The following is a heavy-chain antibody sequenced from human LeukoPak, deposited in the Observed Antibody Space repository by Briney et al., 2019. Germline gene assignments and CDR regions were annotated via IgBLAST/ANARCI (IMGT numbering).Heavy chain of an antibody. J-gene: IGHJ4*02. D-gene: IGHD5-24*01. CDR2: ISSSSSTV. CDR3: ARDTRGDGYNYDYYFDY. CDR1: GFTFSSYS. V-gene: IGHV3-48*01. Sequence: GGSLRLSCAASGFTFSSYSMNWVRQAPGKGLEWVSYISSSSSTVYYADSVKGRFTISRDNAKNTLYLQVGSLRAEDMAVYYCARDTRGDGYNYDYYFDYWGQGTLVTVSS.